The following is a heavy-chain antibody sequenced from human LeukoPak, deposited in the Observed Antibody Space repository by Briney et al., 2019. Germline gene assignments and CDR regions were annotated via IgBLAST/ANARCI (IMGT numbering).Heavy chain of an antibody. CDR1: GGSISSGDYY. CDR2: IYYSGST. V-gene: IGHV4-30-4*08. J-gene: IGHJ4*02. D-gene: IGHD3-9*01. CDR3: ARSYDILTPFDY. Sequence: SETLSLTCTVSGGSISSGDYYWSWICQPPGKGLEWIGYIYYSGSTYYNPSLKSRVTISVDTSKNQFSLKLSSVTAADTAVYCCARSYDILTPFDYWGQGTLVTVSS.